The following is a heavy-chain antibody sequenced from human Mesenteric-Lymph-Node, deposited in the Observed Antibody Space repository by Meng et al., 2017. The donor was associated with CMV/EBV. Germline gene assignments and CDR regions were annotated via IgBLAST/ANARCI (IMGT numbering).Heavy chain of an antibody. CDR1: GFTFSNYW. CDR2: IISDGSTT. D-gene: IGHD1-26*01. CDR3: ARVGWDKGALNA. J-gene: IGHJ5*02. Sequence: GGPLRLSCAASGFTFSNYWMHWVRQAPGKGLMWVSRIISDGSTTNYADSVKGRFTISRDNAKNTLYLQMNSLRAEDTAIYCCARVGWDKGALNAWGQGTLVTVSS. V-gene: IGHV3-74*01.